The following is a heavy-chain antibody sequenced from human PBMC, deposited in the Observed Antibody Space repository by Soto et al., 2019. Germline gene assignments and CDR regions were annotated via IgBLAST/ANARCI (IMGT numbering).Heavy chain of an antibody. CDR3: AREEPSGEGAYDY. CDR2: ISYDGSNK. Sequence: QVQLVESGGGVVQPGRSLRLSCAASGFTFSSYAMHWVRQAPGKGLEWVAVISYDGSNKYYEDSVKGRLTISRDNSKNTLYMQMNSLRAEDTAVYYCAREEPSGEGAYDYWGQGTLVTVSS. CDR1: GFTFSSYA. D-gene: IGHD1-26*01. V-gene: IGHV3-30-3*01. J-gene: IGHJ4*02.